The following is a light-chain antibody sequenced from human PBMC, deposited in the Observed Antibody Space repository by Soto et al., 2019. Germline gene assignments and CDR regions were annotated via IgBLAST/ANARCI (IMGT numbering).Light chain of an antibody. CDR1: ISDVGGYEF. CDR2: EVS. CDR3: GSYTGSIYV. V-gene: IGLV2-14*01. J-gene: IGLJ1*01. Sequence: SALSPPASVCGSPGQSITISYTGTISDVGGYEFVSWYQQHPGKAPKLMIYEVSNRPSGVSSRFSGSKSGNTASLTISGLQAEDEADYYCGSYTGSIYVFGTGTKVTVL.